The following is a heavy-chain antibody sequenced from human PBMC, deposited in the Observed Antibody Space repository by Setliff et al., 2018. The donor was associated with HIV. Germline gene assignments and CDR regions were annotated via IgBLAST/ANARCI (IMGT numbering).Heavy chain of an antibody. J-gene: IGHJ4*02. Sequence: LSLTCTVSGGSISSTNYYWTWLRQHPGKGLEWIGYIYYSGNSDYNPSLKSRVTISVDTSKNQFSLKLSSVTAADTAVYYCARDVSIRGGYYFDYWGQGTLVTVSS. CDR2: IYYSGNS. D-gene: IGHD3-10*01. V-gene: IGHV4-31*03. CDR1: GGSISSTNYY. CDR3: ARDVSIRGGYYFDY.